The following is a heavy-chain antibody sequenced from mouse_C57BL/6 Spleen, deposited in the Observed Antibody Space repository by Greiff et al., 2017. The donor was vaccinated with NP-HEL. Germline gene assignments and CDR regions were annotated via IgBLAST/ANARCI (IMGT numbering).Heavy chain of an antibody. CDR3: ARYQITTVVAPYAMDY. V-gene: IGHV1-59*01. J-gene: IGHJ4*01. CDR2: IDPSDSYT. Sequence: QVQLQQPGAELVRPGTSVKLSCKASGYTFTSYWMHWVKQRPGQGLEWIGVIDPSDSYTNYNQKFKGKATLTVDTSSSTADMQLSRLTSEDSAVYYCARYQITTVVAPYAMDYWGQGTSVTVSS. CDR1: GYTFTSYW. D-gene: IGHD1-1*01.